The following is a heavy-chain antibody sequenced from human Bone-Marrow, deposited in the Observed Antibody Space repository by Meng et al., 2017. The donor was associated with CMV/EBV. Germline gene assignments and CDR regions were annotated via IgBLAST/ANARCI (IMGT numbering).Heavy chain of an antibody. CDR1: GGSISSYY. D-gene: IGHD2-2*02. CDR2: INHSGST. Sequence: SETLSLTCTVSGGSISSYYWSWIRQPPGKGLEWIGEINHSGSTNYNPSLKSRVTISVDTSKNQFSLKLSSVTAADTAVYYCARGRCSSTSCYKGVIRAFDIWGQGTRVTVSS. V-gene: IGHV4-34*01. CDR3: ARGRCSSTSCYKGVIRAFDI. J-gene: IGHJ3*02.